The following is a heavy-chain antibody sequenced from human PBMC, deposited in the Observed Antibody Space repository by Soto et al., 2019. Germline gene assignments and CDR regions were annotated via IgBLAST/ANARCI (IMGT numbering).Heavy chain of an antibody. Sequence: ASVKVSCKASGYTFTSYGISWVRQAPGQGLEWIGWISAYNGNTNYAQKLQGRVTMTTDTSTSTAYMELRSLRSDDTAVYYCARESSGIAVAGGGGYYCYYGMDVWGQGTTVTVSS. D-gene: IGHD6-19*01. CDR2: ISAYNGNT. CDR3: ARESSGIAVAGGGGYYCYYGMDV. J-gene: IGHJ6*02. V-gene: IGHV1-18*04. CDR1: GYTFTSYG.